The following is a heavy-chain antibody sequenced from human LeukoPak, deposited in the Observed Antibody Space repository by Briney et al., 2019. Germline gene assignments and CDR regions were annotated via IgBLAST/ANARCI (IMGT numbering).Heavy chain of an antibody. CDR2: VYHTGTT. CDR3: ARGYGALGLWAFDI. J-gene: IGHJ3*02. V-gene: IGHV4-34*01. Sequence: SDTLSLTCAVYGGSFSGYYCSWIRQPPGKGLEWIGEVYHTGTTNYNPSLKSRVTISLGTSKNQFSLKLSSVNAADTAVYYCARGYGALGLWAFDIWGQGTVVTISS. D-gene: IGHD4-17*01. CDR1: GGSFSGYY.